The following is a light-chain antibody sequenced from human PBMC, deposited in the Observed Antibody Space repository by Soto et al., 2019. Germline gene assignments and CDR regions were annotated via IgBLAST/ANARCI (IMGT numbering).Light chain of an antibody. CDR1: SSDVGGYNY. CDR2: EVS. V-gene: IGLV2-8*01. J-gene: IGLJ2*01. CDR3: SAYAGSNLV. Sequence: QSALTQPPSASGSPGQSVTISCTGTSSDVGGYNYVSWYQQHPDKAPKVMIYEVSKRPSGVPYRFSGSKSGNTASLTGSGLQAEEEADYYCSAYAGSNLVFGGGTQLTVL.